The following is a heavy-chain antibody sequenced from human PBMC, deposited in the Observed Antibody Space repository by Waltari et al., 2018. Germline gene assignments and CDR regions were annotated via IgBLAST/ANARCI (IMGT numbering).Heavy chain of an antibody. CDR2: RYYSGST. D-gene: IGHD2-15*01. CDR1: GGSIDSSHNY. Sequence: QVQLQESGPGLVKPSETLSLTCTVSGGSIDSSHNYWGWIRQPPGKGLEWIGSRYYSGSTYYNPSLKSRVTISVDTSKNQFPLNLSSVTAADTAVYYCVQLPGYWGQGTLVTVSS. V-gene: IGHV4-39*01. J-gene: IGHJ4*02. CDR3: VQLPGY.